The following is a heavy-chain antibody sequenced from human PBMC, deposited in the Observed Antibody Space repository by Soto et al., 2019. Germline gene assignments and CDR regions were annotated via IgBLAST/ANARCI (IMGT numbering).Heavy chain of an antibody. Sequence: DVPLVESGGGLVKPGESLRLSCAASGSTVSNTWMSWVRQAPGKGLEWVGLIKRKSDGGTTDYAAPVKGRFSISRDDSKNTLYLQMNSLNSEDTAVYYCTTGGHYSGDWGQGTLVTVSS. CDR3: TTGGHYSGD. D-gene: IGHD2-15*01. CDR1: GSTVSNTW. V-gene: IGHV3-15*01. CDR2: IKRKSDGGTT. J-gene: IGHJ4*02.